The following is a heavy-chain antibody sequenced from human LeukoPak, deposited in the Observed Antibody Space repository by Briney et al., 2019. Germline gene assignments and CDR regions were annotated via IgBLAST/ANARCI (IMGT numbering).Heavy chain of an antibody. D-gene: IGHD3-16*02. J-gene: IGHJ4*02. CDR2: IKQDGSEK. CDR3: ARADYDYVWGSYRQYYFDS. V-gene: IGHV3-7*01. CDR1: GFTFSSYG. Sequence: GGSLRLSCAASGFTFSSYGMSWVRQAPGKGLEWVANIKQDGSEKYYVDSVKGRFTISRDNAKNSLYLQMNSLRAEDTAVYYCARADYDYVWGSYRQYYFDSWGQGTLVTVSS.